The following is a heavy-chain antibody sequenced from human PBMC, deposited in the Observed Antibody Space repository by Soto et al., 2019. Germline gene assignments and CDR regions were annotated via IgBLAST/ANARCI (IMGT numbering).Heavy chain of an antibody. CDR3: ASYKRICGSYLVARCWFDP. CDR2: INPSGGST. Sequence: GASVKVSCKASGYTFTSYYMHSVRQAPGQGLEWMGIINPSGGSTIYAQKFQGRVTMTEDTSTDTAYMELSSLRSEDTAVYYCASYKRICGSYLVARCWFDPWGQGTLVTVSS. V-gene: IGHV1-46*03. CDR1: GYTFTSYY. D-gene: IGHD1-26*01. J-gene: IGHJ5*02.